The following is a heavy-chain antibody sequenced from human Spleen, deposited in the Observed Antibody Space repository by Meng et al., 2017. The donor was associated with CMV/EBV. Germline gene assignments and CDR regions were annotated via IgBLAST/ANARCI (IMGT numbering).Heavy chain of an antibody. CDR2: IYPDDSDT. Sequence: ISCEASGYSYPHSWVGWVRQVPGKGLEWMAIIYPDDSDTRYSPSFQGRVTISADKSITTAYLQWSILKASDTAMYYCATNTREPFDFWGQGTLVTVSS. J-gene: IGHJ4*02. V-gene: IGHV5-51*01. CDR3: ATNTREPFDF. CDR1: GYSYPHSW. D-gene: IGHD1-1*01.